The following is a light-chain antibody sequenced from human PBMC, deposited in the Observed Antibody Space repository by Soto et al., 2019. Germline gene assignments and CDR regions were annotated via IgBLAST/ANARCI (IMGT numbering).Light chain of an antibody. CDR2: DAS. CDR3: QQRSNWPLT. J-gene: IGKJ4*01. CDR1: QSVSSY. V-gene: IGKV3-11*01. Sequence: EIVLTQSPATLSLSPWERATLACRASQSVSSYLAWYQQKPGQAPRLLIYDASNRATGIPARFGGSGSGTDFTLTISSLEPEDFAVYYCQQRSNWPLTFGGGTKVDIK.